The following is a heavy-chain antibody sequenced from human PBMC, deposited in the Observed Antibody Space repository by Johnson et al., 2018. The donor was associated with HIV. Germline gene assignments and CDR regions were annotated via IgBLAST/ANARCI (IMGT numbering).Heavy chain of an antibody. CDR2: IRWTSGSI. J-gene: IGHJ3*02. Sequence: VESGGGVVRPGGSLRLSCAASVFTFDDYAMPWVRQGPGKGLEWVSGIRWTSGSIGYADAVNGRFTLSRDNAKNSLYLQMNSLRAEDTALYYCAREGGRYKDDAFDIWGQGTVVTVSS. CDR1: VFTFDDYA. CDR3: AREGGRYKDDAFDI. V-gene: IGHV3-9*01. D-gene: IGHD3-10*01.